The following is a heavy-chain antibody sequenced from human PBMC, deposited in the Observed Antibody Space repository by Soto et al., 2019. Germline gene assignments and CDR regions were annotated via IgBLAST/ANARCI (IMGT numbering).Heavy chain of an antibody. D-gene: IGHD3-22*01. CDR3: AREINSSGSYYFDY. Sequence: SETLSLTCTVSGGSFKSGSYSWSWIRQPPGKGLEWIGYVYHTGRTSYNPSLKSRVSISMDTSKNQFSLNLDSVTAADTAVYYCAREINSSGSYYFDYWGQGTLVTVSS. V-gene: IGHV4-61*01. CDR1: GGSFKSGSYS. CDR2: VYHTGRT. J-gene: IGHJ4*02.